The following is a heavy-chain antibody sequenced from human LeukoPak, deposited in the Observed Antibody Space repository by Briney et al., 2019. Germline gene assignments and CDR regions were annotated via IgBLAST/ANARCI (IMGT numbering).Heavy chain of an antibody. CDR2: IIPNSGGT. D-gene: IGHD5-18*01. Sequence: ASVKVSCKASGYIFTGNYMHWVRQVPGQGLEWMGWIIPNSGGTNYVQKFQGRVTMTRDTSISTAYMEVSRLRSDDTAVYYCARGEQLWPRDWGQGTLVSVSS. CDR3: ARGEQLWPRD. CDR1: GYIFTGNY. V-gene: IGHV1-2*02. J-gene: IGHJ4*02.